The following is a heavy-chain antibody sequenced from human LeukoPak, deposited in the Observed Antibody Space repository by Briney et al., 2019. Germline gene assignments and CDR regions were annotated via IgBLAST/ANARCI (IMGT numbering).Heavy chain of an antibody. V-gene: IGHV1-69*05. CDR3: ARDGYNWGFDY. Sequence: SVKVSCKASGGTFSSYAITWVRQAPGQGLEWMGGIIPTLGTANYAQKFQGRVTITTDESTSTAYMELSSLRSDDTAVYYCARDGYNWGFDYWGQGTLVTVSS. CDR2: IIPTLGTA. CDR1: GGTFSSYA. J-gene: IGHJ4*02. D-gene: IGHD5-24*01.